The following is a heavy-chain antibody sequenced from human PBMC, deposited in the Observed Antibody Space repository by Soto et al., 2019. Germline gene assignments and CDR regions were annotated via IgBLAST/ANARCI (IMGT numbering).Heavy chain of an antibody. CDR2: IYYSGST. CDR3: ARDFAGVYYDSSGYYSSYYYGMDV. D-gene: IGHD3-22*01. CDR1: GGSVSSGSYY. Sequence: SETLSLTCTVSGGSVSSGSYYWSWIRQPPGKGLEWIGYIYYSGSTNYNPSLKSRVTISVDTSKNQFSLKLSSVTAADTAVYYCARDFAGVYYDSSGYYSSYYYGMDVWGQGTTVTVSS. V-gene: IGHV4-61*01. J-gene: IGHJ6*02.